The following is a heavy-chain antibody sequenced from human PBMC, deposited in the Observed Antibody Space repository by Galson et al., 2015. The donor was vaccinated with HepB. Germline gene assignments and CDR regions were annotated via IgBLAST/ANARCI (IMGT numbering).Heavy chain of an antibody. CDR2: IYNTGTT. D-gene: IGHD2-15*01. Sequence: SETLSLTCAVFGGSTSSNTYYWSWVRQPPGRGLEWIGSIYNTGTTYYNPSLKSRVTISLDTSKNHFSLKLRSVTAADTAVYYCARHVGESGSYGMDVWGQGTTVSVSS. CDR3: ARHVGESGSYGMDV. CDR1: GGSTSSNTYY. J-gene: IGHJ6*02. V-gene: IGHV4-39*01.